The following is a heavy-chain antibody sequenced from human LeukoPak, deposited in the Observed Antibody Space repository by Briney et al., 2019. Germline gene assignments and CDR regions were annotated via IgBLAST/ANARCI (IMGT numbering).Heavy chain of an antibody. Sequence: SQTLSLTCTVSGGSISSGDYYWSWIRQPPGKGLEWIGEINHSGSTNYNPSLKSRVTISVDTSKNQFSLKLSSVTAADTAVYYCARTLLYYDFWSGYSNTPMCAFDIWGQGTMVTVSS. CDR2: INHSGST. CDR1: GGSISSGDYY. J-gene: IGHJ3*02. CDR3: ARTLLYYDFWSGYSNTPMCAFDI. V-gene: IGHV4-30-4*01. D-gene: IGHD3-3*01.